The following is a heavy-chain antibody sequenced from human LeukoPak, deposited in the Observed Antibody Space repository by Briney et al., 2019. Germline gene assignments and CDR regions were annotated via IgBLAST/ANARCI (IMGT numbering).Heavy chain of an antibody. D-gene: IGHD4-17*01. V-gene: IGHV3-7*01. CDR2: INPDGSQT. CDR3: ARDLGYGALDP. J-gene: IGHJ5*02. Sequence: GGSLRLSCAASGFTSSTYWMNWVRQAPGKRLEWVALINPDGSQTNYVDSVRGRFTISRDNAENSLYLQMNSLRAEDTAVYYCARDLGYGALDPWGQGTLVTVSS. CDR1: GFTSSTYW.